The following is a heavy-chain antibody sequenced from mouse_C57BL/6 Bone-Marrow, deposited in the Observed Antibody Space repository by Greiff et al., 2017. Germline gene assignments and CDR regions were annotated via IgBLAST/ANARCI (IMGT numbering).Heavy chain of an antibody. Sequence: QVHVKQSGAELARPGASVKLSCKASGYTFTSYGISWVKQRTGQGLEWIGEIYPRSGNTYYNEKFKGKATLTADKSSSTAYMELRSLTSEDSAVYLCARWLLRLGYYFDYWGQGTTLTVSS. J-gene: IGHJ2*01. CDR3: ARWLLRLGYYFDY. V-gene: IGHV1-81*01. D-gene: IGHD1-1*01. CDR1: GYTFTSYG. CDR2: IYPRSGNT.